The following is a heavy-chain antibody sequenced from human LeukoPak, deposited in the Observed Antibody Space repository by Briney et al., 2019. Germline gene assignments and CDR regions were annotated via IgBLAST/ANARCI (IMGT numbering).Heavy chain of an antibody. CDR1: GFTFNTYG. D-gene: IGHD2-2*01. J-gene: IGHJ4*02. CDR2: ISKDGSSK. CDR3: AKAAYCTSTSCHFSGYAQRPLDS. Sequence: GRSLRLSCVASGFTFNTYGMHWVRQAPGKGLEWVAGISKDGSSKDYADSVKGRFTNSRDNSRNTMYLQMNSLRVEDTAVYYCAKAAYCTSTSCHFSGYAQRPLDSWGQGTLVTVSS. V-gene: IGHV3-30*18.